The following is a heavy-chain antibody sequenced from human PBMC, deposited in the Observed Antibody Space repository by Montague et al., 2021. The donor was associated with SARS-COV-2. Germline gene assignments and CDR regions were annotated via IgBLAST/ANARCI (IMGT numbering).Heavy chain of an antibody. Sequence: LVKPTQTLTLTCTFSGFSLSTRGVGVGWIRQSPGKGLEWIGSISYAGRTYYNPSLRSRVSFSMDTSKNHFSLSLNSVTAADTAVYFCARQLPSYCSTNKCYPYYFDVWGQGALVTVSS. V-gene: IGHV4-39*01. D-gene: IGHD2-2*01. CDR2: ISYAGRT. J-gene: IGHJ4*02. CDR1: GFSLSTRGVG. CDR3: ARQLPSYCSTNKCYPYYFDV.